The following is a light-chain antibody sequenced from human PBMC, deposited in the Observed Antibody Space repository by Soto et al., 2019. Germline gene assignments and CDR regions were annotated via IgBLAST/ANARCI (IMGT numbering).Light chain of an antibody. CDR3: SPYTSSSTLGV. CDR2: EVS. CDR1: SSDVGGYNY. V-gene: IGLV2-14*01. Sequence: QSALTQPASVSGSPGQSITISCSGTSSDVGGYNYVSWYQQHPGKDPKLMIYEVSNRPSGVSNRFSGCKSGNTASLTISGLQAEDEADYYCSPYTSSSTLGVFGGGTQLTVL. J-gene: IGLJ3*02.